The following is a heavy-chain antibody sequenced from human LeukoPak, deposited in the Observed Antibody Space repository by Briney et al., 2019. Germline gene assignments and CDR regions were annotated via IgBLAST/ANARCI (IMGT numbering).Heavy chain of an antibody. J-gene: IGHJ3*02. Sequence: PSETLSLTCTVSGGSISSYYWSWIRQPPGKGLEWIGYIYYNGSTNYNPSLKSRVTISVDKSKNQFSLKLSSVTAADTAVYYCVVTAASSLGAFDIWGQGTMVTVSS. CDR3: VVTAASSLGAFDI. D-gene: IGHD2-21*02. CDR2: IYYNGST. V-gene: IGHV4-59*12. CDR1: GGSISSYY.